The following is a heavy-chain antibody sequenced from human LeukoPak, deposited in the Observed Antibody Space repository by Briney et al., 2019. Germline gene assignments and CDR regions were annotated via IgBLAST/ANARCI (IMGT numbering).Heavy chain of an antibody. J-gene: IGHJ3*02. Sequence: GKSLKISYKGGGYSFTTNWIGWVRQMPGKGLEWMGIIYPGDSDTRYSPSFQGQVTMSTDKSISTAYLQWSSLKASDTAIYYCARRRSTLDAFDIWGQGTMVTVSS. V-gene: IGHV5-51*01. D-gene: IGHD3-10*01. CDR3: ARRRSTLDAFDI. CDR1: GYSFTTNW. CDR2: IYPGDSDT.